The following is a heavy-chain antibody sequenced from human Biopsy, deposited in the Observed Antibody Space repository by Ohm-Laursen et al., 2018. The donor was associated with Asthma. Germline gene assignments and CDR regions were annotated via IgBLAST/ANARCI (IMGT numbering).Heavy chain of an antibody. J-gene: IGHJ1*01. Sequence: SLRLSCSASEFTFGDYWMSWVRQVPGRGLEWVANIKHDGSENNHVDSLKGRFTISRDNAKNSLYLQMNSLRAEDTAVYYCARTFHFWSPYHAEHYQLWGQGTLVTVSS. CDR1: EFTFGDYW. D-gene: IGHD3-3*02. CDR2: IKHDGSEN. V-gene: IGHV3-7*01. CDR3: ARTFHFWSPYHAEHYQL.